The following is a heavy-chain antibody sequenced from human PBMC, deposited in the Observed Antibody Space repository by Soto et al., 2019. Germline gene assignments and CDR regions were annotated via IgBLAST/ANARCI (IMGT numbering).Heavy chain of an antibody. D-gene: IGHD6-13*01. J-gene: IGHJ6*02. CDR3: ARMRRAAAGTIRSSGSGMDV. CDR2: IYYSGNT. CDR1: GGSISSCYYY. V-gene: IGHV4-30-4*01. Sequence: SETLSLTCSVSGGSISSCYYYWSWIRQPPGKGLGWIGNIYYSGNTYYNPSLKSRLIISIDTSKNQFSLKVGSVTAADTATYYCARMRRAAAGTIRSSGSGMDVCGQGTTVTVSS.